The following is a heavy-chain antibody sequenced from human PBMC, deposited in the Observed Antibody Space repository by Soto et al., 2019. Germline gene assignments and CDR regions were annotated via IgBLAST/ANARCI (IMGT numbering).Heavy chain of an antibody. Sequence: SETLSLTCTVSGGSISSSSYYWGWIRQPPGKGLEWIGSIYYSGSTYYNPSLKSRVTISVDTSKNQFSLKLSSVTAEDTAVYYCARDDDYGGRKHDAFDIWGQGTMVTVSS. CDR3: ARDDDYGGRKHDAFDI. CDR1: GGSISSSSYY. CDR2: IYYSGST. V-gene: IGHV4-39*02. D-gene: IGHD4-17*01. J-gene: IGHJ3*02.